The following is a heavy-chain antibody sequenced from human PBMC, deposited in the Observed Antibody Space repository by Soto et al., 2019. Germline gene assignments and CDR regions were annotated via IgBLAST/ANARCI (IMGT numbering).Heavy chain of an antibody. Sequence: SEPMSLTCTVSGGTISSYCCSWIRKPPGRGLEWIGYIYYSGSTNYNPSLKSRVTISVDTSKNQFSLKLSSVTAADTALYYCARLNAGTTYYYYGMDVWGQGTTVTVSS. D-gene: IGHD1-7*01. CDR2: IYYSGST. V-gene: IGHV4-59*08. J-gene: IGHJ6*02. CDR3: ARLNAGTTYYYYGMDV. CDR1: GGTISSYC.